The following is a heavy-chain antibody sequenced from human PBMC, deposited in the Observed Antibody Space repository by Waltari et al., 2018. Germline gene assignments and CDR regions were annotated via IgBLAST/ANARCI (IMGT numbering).Heavy chain of an antibody. V-gene: IGHV1-69*12. Sequence: QVQLVQSGAEVKKPGSSVKVSCKASGGTFSSYAISWVRQAPGQGLEWMGGIIPRFGTANYGQKFQGRGTITADESTSTAYMELSSLRSEDTAVYYCARVLTVTDNWFDPWGQGTLVTVSS. D-gene: IGHD4-4*01. J-gene: IGHJ5*02. CDR2: IIPRFGTA. CDR1: GGTFSSYA. CDR3: ARVLTVTDNWFDP.